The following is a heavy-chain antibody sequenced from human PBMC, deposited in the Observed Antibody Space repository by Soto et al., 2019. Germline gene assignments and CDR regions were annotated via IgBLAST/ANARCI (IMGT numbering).Heavy chain of an antibody. J-gene: IGHJ4*02. D-gene: IGHD3-10*01. CDR3: ARDSDAGSYCFDY. Sequence: SETLSLTCTVSGGSVSSGRYYWSWIRQPPGKGLEWIGYIYNSGSTNYNPSLKSRVTISVDTSKNHFSLRMSSVTAADTAVYYCARDSDAGSYCFDYWGRGTLVTVSS. CDR2: IYNSGST. CDR1: GGSVSSGRYY. V-gene: IGHV4-61*03.